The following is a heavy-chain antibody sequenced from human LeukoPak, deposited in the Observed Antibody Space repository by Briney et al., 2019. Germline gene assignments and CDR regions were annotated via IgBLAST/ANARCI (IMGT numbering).Heavy chain of an antibody. CDR3: ASSYCSGGSCYLTFDX. CDR1: GGSISSGSYY. D-gene: IGHD2-15*01. Sequence: SQTLSLTCTVSGGSISSGSYYWSWIRQPAGKGLEWIGRIYTSGSTNYNPSLKSRVTISVDTSKNQFSLKLSSVTAADTAVYYCASSYCSGGSCYLTFDXWGQGTLVTVXX. V-gene: IGHV4-61*02. J-gene: IGHJ4*02. CDR2: IYTSGST.